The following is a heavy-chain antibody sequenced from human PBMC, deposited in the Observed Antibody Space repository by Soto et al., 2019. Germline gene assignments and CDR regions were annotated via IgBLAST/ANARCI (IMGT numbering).Heavy chain of an antibody. D-gene: IGHD3-10*01. Sequence: QVQLQESGPGLVKPSETLSLSCTVSGGSISSYYWSWIRQPPGKGMEWIGYVHHSWGSTYNPSLQSRVAISLDTSKSQFSLKLTSVTATDAAVYYCARQGFGALHGLVDVWCQGTTVTFSS. J-gene: IGHJ6*02. V-gene: IGHV4-59*08. CDR2: VHHSWGS. CDR1: GGSISSYY. CDR3: ARQGFGALHGLVDV.